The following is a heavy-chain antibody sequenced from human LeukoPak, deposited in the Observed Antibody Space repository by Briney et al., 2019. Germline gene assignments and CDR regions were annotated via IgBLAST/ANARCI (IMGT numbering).Heavy chain of an antibody. CDR1: GESFSGFY. D-gene: IGHD2-2*01. J-gene: IGHJ4*02. CDR2: INHSGTA. V-gene: IGHV4-34*01. CDR3: ARSREPAATIDY. Sequence: SETLSLTCAVYGESFSGFYWSWIRQPPDKGLEWIGEINHSGTANYNPPLKSRVTISVDTSKNQFSLKVSSVTAADTAVYYCARSREPAATIDYWGQGTLVTVSS.